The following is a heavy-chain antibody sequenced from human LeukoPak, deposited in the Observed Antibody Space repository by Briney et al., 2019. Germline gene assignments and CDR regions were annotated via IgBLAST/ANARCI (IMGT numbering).Heavy chain of an antibody. V-gene: IGHV1-69*13. D-gene: IGHD2-15*01. CDR2: IIPVFGTA. Sequence: SVKVSCKASGYTFTSYGISWVRQAPGRGLEWMGGIIPVFGTANYAQKFQGRVTITADESTSTAYMELSSLRSEDAAVYYCARVQRDIVVVVAATAPYYYYGMDVWGQGTTVTVSS. CDR3: ARVQRDIVVVVAATAPYYYYGMDV. J-gene: IGHJ6*02. CDR1: GYTFTSYG.